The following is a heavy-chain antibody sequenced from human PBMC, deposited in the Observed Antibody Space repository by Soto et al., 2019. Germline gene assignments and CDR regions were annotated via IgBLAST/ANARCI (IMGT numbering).Heavy chain of an antibody. V-gene: IGHV1-69*01. D-gene: IGHD6-13*01. CDR3: ASGASRWYPYFFDS. CDR1: EGTFNSYA. J-gene: IGHJ4*02. Sequence: QAQVVQSGAEVRKPGSSVKLSCKASEGTFNSYAIAWVRQAPGQGLEWMGGIIPYYNTLNYVQKFQDRVTIPADDSTNTVYMELSSLSSDDTAVYFCASGASRWYPYFFDSWAQGTLVTVSS. CDR2: IIPYYNTL.